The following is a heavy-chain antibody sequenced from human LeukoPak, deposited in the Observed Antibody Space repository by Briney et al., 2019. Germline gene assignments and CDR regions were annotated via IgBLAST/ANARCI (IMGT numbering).Heavy chain of an antibody. J-gene: IGHJ6*02. CDR1: GFTVSSNY. D-gene: IGHD6-13*01. V-gene: IGHV3-66*01. Sequence: GSLRLSCAASGFTVSSNYMSWVRQAPGKGLEWVSVIYSGGSTYYADSVKGRFTISRDNAKNSLYLQMNSLRAEDTAVYYCASPPIAAAGCYYYGMDVWGQGTTVTVSS. CDR3: ASPPIAAAGCYYYGMDV. CDR2: IYSGGST.